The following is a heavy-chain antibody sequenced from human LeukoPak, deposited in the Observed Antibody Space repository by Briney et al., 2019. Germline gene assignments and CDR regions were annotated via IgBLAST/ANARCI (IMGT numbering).Heavy chain of an antibody. Sequence: GGSLRLSCTASGFTFGDYAMSWFRQAPGKGLEWVGFIRSKAYGGTTEYAASVKGRFTISRDDSKSIAYLQMNSLKTEDTAVYYCTRSLRPWLVPGDFDYWGQGTLVTVSS. J-gene: IGHJ4*02. CDR3: TRSLRPWLVPGDFDY. V-gene: IGHV3-49*03. D-gene: IGHD6-19*01. CDR2: IRSKAYGGTT. CDR1: GFTFGDYA.